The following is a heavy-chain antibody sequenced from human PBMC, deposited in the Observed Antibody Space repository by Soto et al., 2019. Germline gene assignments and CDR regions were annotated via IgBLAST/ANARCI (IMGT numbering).Heavy chain of an antibody. Sequence: QVPLVQSGAEVKKPGASVKVSCKASGYTFTSYGISWVRQTPGQGLEWMGLIGAYNGNTNYAQKLQGRVTMTTDTSTSTAYMALRSLGSDAAAVYYCARDPRYYDFWSGYPRYYGMDVSGQGTTVTVSS. D-gene: IGHD3-3*01. CDR2: IGAYNGNT. J-gene: IGHJ6*02. CDR3: ARDPRYYDFWSGYPRYYGMDV. V-gene: IGHV1-18*04. CDR1: GYTFTSYG.